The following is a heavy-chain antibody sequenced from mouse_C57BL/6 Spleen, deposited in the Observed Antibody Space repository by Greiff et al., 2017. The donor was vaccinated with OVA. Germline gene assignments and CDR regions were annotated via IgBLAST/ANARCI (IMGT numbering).Heavy chain of an antibody. J-gene: IGHJ3*01. Sequence: QVHVKQSGAELVRPGTSVKMSCKASGYTFTNYWIGWAKQRPGHGLEWIGDIYPGGGYTNYNEKFKGKATLTADKSSSTAYMQFSSLTSEDSAIYYCARSDYDYDGRAWFAYWGQGTLVTVSA. CDR2: IYPGGGYT. CDR3: ARSDYDYDGRAWFAY. V-gene: IGHV1-63*01. D-gene: IGHD2-4*01. CDR1: GYTFTNYW.